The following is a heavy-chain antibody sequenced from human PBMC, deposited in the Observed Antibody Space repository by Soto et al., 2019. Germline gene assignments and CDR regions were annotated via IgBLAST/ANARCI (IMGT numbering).Heavy chain of an antibody. CDR3: ARRYEDLYSSSCGYFDY. CDR1: GCSISSSSYY. Sequence: PWGTLRLTCAVSGCSISSSSYYWGWMRQPPGKGLEWIGSINYSGSTYYNPSLKSRVTISVDTSKNQFSLKLSSVTAADTAVYYCARRYEDLYSSSCGYFDYWGQGTLVTVSS. D-gene: IGHD6-13*01. V-gene: IGHV4-39*01. J-gene: IGHJ4*02. CDR2: INYSGST.